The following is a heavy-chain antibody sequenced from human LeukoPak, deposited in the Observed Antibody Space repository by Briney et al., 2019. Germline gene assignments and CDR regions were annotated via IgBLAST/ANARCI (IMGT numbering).Heavy chain of an antibody. V-gene: IGHV3-7*04. CDR2: IKQDGSEK. D-gene: IGHD3-9*01. J-gene: IGHJ6*02. Sequence: GGSLRLSCAASGFTFSSYWMSRVRQAPGKGLEWVANIKQDGSEKYYVDSEKGRFTISRYNAKNSLYLQMNSLRAEDTAVYYCARGDPDRAAPVQLRYFDWLLPHYYYGMDVWGQGTTVTVSS. CDR3: ARGDPDRAAPVQLRYFDWLLPHYYYGMDV. CDR1: GFTFSSYW.